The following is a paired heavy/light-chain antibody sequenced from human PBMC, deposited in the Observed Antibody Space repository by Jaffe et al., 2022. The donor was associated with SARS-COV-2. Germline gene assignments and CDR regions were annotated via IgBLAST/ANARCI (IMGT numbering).Light chain of an antibody. J-gene: IGKJ1*01. Sequence: DIQMTQSPSTLSASVGDRVTITCRASQSISSWLAWYQQKPGKAPNLLIYKASSLESGVPSRFSGSGSGTEFTLTISSLQPDDYATYHCQQYNSYPWTFGQGTKVEIK. CDR3: QQYNSYPWT. CDR2: KAS. V-gene: IGKV1-5*03. CDR1: QSISSW.
Heavy chain of an antibody. V-gene: IGHV4-59*01. Sequence: QVQLQESGPGLVKPSETLSLTCTVSGGYLNSFYWSWIRQPPGKGLEWIGHSYYSGSTNYNPSLRGRVTISVDTPKYQFSLKLTSVTAADTAIYYCARWNTGYNHDAFDIWGQGTMVTVSS. CDR2: SYYSGST. D-gene: IGHD3-9*01. CDR3: ARWNTGYNHDAFDI. CDR1: GGYLNSFY. J-gene: IGHJ3*02.